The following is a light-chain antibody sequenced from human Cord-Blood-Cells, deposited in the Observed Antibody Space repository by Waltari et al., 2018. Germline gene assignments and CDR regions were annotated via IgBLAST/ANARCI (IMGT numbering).Light chain of an antibody. CDR3: SSYTSSSTLV. CDR2: DVS. V-gene: IGLV2-14*01. CDR1: SSDVGGYNY. Sequence: QSALTQPASVSGSPGQSITISCTGTSSDVGGYNYVSWYQQHPGKAPKRMIYDVSSRPSGVSNRFSGSKSGNTASLTICGRQCEDEADYYCSSYTSSSTLVFGGGTKLTVL. J-gene: IGLJ3*02.